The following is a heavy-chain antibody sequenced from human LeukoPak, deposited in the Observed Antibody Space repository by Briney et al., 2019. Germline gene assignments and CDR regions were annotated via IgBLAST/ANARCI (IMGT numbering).Heavy chain of an antibody. Sequence: PGGSLRLSCAASGFTFSSYAMHWVRQAPGKGLEWVAVISYDGSNKYYADSVKGRFTISRDNSKNTLYLQMNSLRAEDTAVYYCARDRYGDLVPGLDYWGQGTLVTVSS. V-gene: IGHV3-30*04. CDR3: ARDRYGDLVPGLDY. CDR2: ISYDGSNK. D-gene: IGHD4-17*01. J-gene: IGHJ4*02. CDR1: GFTFSSYA.